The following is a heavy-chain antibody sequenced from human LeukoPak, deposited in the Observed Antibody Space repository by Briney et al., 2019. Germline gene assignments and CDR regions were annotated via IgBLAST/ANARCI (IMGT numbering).Heavy chain of an antibody. D-gene: IGHD4-17*01. V-gene: IGHV4-59*01. CDR3: ARMGLYGDYTQTDY. CDR2: IYYSGST. J-gene: IGHJ4*02. CDR1: GGSISSYY. Sequence: SETLSLTCTVSGGSISSYYWIWIRQPPGKGLEWIGYIYYSGSTNYNPSLKSRVTISVDTSKNQFSLKLSSVTAADTAVYYCARMGLYGDYTQTDYWGQGTLVTVSS.